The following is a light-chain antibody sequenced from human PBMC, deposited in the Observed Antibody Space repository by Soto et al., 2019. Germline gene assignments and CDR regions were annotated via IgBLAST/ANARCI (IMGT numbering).Light chain of an antibody. V-gene: IGKV3D-15*01. J-gene: IGKJ5*01. CDR1: QISSS. CDR3: QQYNSFPIT. Sequence: TQSPPSLSQPPRHGVSVCFRAGQISSSLACYQQQPGHAPRLLIYDASTRASGVPARFSGSSSGTEFTLPISSLQSEDFAAYYCQQYNSFPITFGQGTRLEIK. CDR2: DAS.